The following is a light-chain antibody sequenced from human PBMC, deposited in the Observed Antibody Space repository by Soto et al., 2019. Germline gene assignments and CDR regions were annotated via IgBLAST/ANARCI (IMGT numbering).Light chain of an antibody. J-gene: IGKJ2*01. CDR3: QQYGSSPLYT. Sequence: EIVVTQSPGTLSLSPGERATLSCRASQSVSSSYLAWYRQKPGQAPTLLIYGASTRATGIPDRFSGSGSGTDFTLTISRLEPEDFAVYYCQQYGSSPLYTFGQGTK. V-gene: IGKV3-20*01. CDR2: GAS. CDR1: QSVSSSY.